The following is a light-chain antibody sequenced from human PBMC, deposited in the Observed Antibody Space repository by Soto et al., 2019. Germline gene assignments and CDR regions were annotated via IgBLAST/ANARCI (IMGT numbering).Light chain of an antibody. CDR2: DAS. CDR1: QSVSSY. Sequence: EVVLTQSPATLSLSPGERATLSCRASQSVSSYLAWYQQKPGQAPRLLIYDASNRATGIPVRFSGSGSGTDFTLTINSLEPEDFAVYYCQQRTNWPVTFGQGTRLEIE. V-gene: IGKV3-11*01. J-gene: IGKJ5*01. CDR3: QQRTNWPVT.